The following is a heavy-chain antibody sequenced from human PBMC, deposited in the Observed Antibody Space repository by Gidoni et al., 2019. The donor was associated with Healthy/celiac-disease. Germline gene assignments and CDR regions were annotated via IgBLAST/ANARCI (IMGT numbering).Heavy chain of an antibody. V-gene: IGHV4-34*01. CDR1: GGSFSGYY. CDR2: INHSGST. J-gene: IGHJ4*02. D-gene: IGHD3-16*02. Sequence: QVQLQQWGAGLLKPSETLSLTCAVYGGSFSGYYWSWIRQPPGKGLEWIGEINHSGSTNYNPSLKSRVTISVDTSKNQFSLKLSSVTAADTAVYYCAREGYDYIWGSYRQLDYWGQGTLVTVSS. CDR3: AREGYDYIWGSYRQLDY.